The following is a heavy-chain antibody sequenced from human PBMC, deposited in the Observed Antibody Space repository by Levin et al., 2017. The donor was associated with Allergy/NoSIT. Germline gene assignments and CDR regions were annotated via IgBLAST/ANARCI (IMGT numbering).Heavy chain of an antibody. D-gene: IGHD6-19*01. CDR1: GYTFTSYT. J-gene: IGHJ4*02. V-gene: IGHV7-4-1*02. Sequence: GGSLRLSCKASGYTFTSYTMSWVRQAPGQGLEWMGWMNTNTGDPTYAQGFTGRFVFSVDTSVSTAFLQISSLEAEDSAVYYCARVGAVAGTATTDYWGQGTLVTVSS. CDR3: ARVGAVAGTATTDY. CDR2: MNTNTGDP.